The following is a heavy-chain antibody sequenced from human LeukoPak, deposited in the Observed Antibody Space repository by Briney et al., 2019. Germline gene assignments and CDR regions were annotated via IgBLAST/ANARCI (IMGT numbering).Heavy chain of an antibody. CDR3: ARGNWNDPLRN. V-gene: IGHV1-18*01. J-gene: IGHJ4*02. CDR2: ISTYNGRT. D-gene: IGHD1-20*01. Sequence: ASVKVSCKVSGYTLTELSMHWVRQAPGQGPEWMGWISTYNGRTNYGRRLQGRVTMTTDKSTSTVYMEMRSLTSDDTAVYYCARGNWNDPLRNWGQGTLVTVSS. CDR1: GYTLTELS.